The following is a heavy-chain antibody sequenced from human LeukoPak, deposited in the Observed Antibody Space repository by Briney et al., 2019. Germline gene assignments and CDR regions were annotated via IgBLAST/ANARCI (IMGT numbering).Heavy chain of an antibody. V-gene: IGHV4-59*01. D-gene: IGHD5-24*01. Sequence: PSETLSLTCTVSGGSISGSFWHWIRQPPGKGLEWMGYVFDSGTTVYNPSLKRRVTMSLDTSKSQFSLNLSSVTAADTAVYYCARDPDGYKFFDYWGRGSPVTVSS. J-gene: IGHJ4*02. CDR2: VFDSGTT. CDR1: GGSISGSF. CDR3: ARDPDGYKFFDY.